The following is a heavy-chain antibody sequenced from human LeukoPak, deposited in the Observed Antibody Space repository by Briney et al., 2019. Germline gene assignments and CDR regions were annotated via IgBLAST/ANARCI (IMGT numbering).Heavy chain of an antibody. CDR3: ARLLAAAGALRR. CDR1: GYSFSSYW. Sequence: PGEPLKIPCKGPGYSFSSYWIGWVRQMPGKGLEWRGITYPGDSDHRYRPSFQGQVTSSADHPLSTASWQWTSRKTTDTAIFSWARLLAAAGALRRWGQGTLVTVSS. J-gene: IGHJ1*01. CDR2: TYPGDSDH. V-gene: IGHV5-51*01. D-gene: IGHD6-13*01.